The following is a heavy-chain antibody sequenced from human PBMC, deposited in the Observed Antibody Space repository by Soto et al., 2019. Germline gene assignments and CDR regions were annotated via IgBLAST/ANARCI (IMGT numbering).Heavy chain of an antibody. CDR2: INAGNGNT. CDR3: ARSIVVVTALDY. CDR1: GDTFNFYS. J-gene: IGHJ4*02. Sequence: GASVKVSCKASGDTFNFYSINWVRQAPGQRLEWMGWINAGNGNTKYSQKFQGRVTITRDTSASTAYMELSSLRSEDTAVYYCARSIVVVTALDYWGQGTLVTVSS. D-gene: IGHD2-21*02. V-gene: IGHV1-3*01.